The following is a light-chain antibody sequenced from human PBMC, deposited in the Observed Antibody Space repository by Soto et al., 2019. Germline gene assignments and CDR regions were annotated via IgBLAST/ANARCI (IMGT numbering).Light chain of an antibody. Sequence: EIVMTQSPGTLSLSPGERATLSCRASQSVSSNYLAWYQQKHGQXPRLLIYGASTRATGIPDRFSGIGSGTGLTITISRLEPEDGEVYDCQQYGSSVITFGQGTRLEIK. CDR2: GAS. CDR1: QSVSSNY. CDR3: QQYGSSVIT. V-gene: IGKV3-20*01. J-gene: IGKJ5*01.